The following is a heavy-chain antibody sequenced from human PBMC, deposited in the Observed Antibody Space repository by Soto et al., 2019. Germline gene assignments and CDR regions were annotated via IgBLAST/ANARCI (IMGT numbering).Heavy chain of an antibody. CDR1: GFTFNNYA. CDR3: AKVIVVIAAAGDYFDY. CDR2: VSGNSGSS. J-gene: IGHJ4*02. Sequence: EVQLLESGGGLVQPGGSLRLSCAASGFTFNNYAMSWVLQAPGKGLEWVSVVSGNSGSSGYADSVKGRFTISRDNSKNTLYLQMNSLRDEDTAVYYCAKVIVVIAAAGDYFDYWGQGTLVTVSS. D-gene: IGHD2-15*01. V-gene: IGHV3-23*01.